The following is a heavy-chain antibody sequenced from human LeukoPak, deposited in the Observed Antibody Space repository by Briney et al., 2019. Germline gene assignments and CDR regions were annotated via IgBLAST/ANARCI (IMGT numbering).Heavy chain of an antibody. D-gene: IGHD2-15*01. V-gene: IGHV3-7*03. J-gene: IGHJ4*02. CDR3: ARDDGYCSAGSCYHFDY. CDR1: GFTFSSYW. Sequence: QPGGSLRLSCAASGFTFSSYWLSWVRQAPGKGLEWVANIKQDGTEKYYVDSVKGRFTISRDNAKNSLYLQMNSLGDQDTAVYYCARDDGYCSAGSCYHFDYWGQGTLVTVSS. CDR2: IKQDGTEK.